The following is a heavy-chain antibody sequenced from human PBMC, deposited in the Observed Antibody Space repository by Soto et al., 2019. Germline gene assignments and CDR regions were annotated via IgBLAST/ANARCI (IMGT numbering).Heavy chain of an antibody. CDR2: INAGNGNT. J-gene: IGHJ4*02. V-gene: IGHV1-3*01. D-gene: IGHD6-6*01. CDR1: GYTFTSYA. CDR3: ARYSSSSGGRFGY. Sequence: QVQLVQSGAEVKKPGASVKVSCKASGYTFTSYAMHWVRQAPGQRLEWMGWINAGNGNTKYSQKFQGRVTITRDTSASTAYMELSSLRSEDTAVYYCARYSSSSGGRFGYWGQGTLVTVSS.